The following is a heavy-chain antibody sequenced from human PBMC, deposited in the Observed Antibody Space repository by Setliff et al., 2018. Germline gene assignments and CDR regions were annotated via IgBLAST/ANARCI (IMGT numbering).Heavy chain of an antibody. V-gene: IGHV3-7*01. J-gene: IGHJ3*01. Sequence: GGSLRLSCAASGFTFGDYWMNWVRQAPGKGLEWVAKIRNDGDEKYYVDSMKGRVTISRDNAKNSLYLQMDSLRAEDTAVYYCAGQGGGYCRGGSCIQDALSVWGQGTRVTVSS. D-gene: IGHD2-15*01. CDR3: AGQGGGYCRGGSCIQDALSV. CDR2: IRNDGDEK. CDR1: GFTFGDYW.